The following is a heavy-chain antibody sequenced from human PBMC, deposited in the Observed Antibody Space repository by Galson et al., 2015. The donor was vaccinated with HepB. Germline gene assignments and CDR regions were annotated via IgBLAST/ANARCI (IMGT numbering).Heavy chain of an antibody. CDR3: AKGAVVAPAASAEYFHH. D-gene: IGHD2-2*01. Sequence: SLRLSCAASGFTFNSYAMNWVRQAPGKGLEWVSAISGSGGRTYYVDSVRGRFTISRDNSNNTLYLQMNSLRVEDTAVYYCAKGAVVAPAASAEYFHHWGRGTLVTVSS. J-gene: IGHJ1*01. CDR2: ISGSGGRT. V-gene: IGHV3-23*01. CDR1: GFTFNSYA.